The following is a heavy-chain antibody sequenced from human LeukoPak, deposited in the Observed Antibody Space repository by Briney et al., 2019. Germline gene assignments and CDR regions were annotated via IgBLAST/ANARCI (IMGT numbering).Heavy chain of an antibody. Sequence: SETLSLTCTVSAYSISSGYYWGWSRQPPGKGLEWIGSIYHSGTTFYNPSLKSRVTISVDTSKNHFSLKLNSVTAADTAMYYCARGYVLDYWGQGTLVTVSS. J-gene: IGHJ4*02. D-gene: IGHD5-12*01. CDR1: AYSISSGYY. CDR2: IYHSGTT. V-gene: IGHV4-38-2*02. CDR3: ARGYVLDY.